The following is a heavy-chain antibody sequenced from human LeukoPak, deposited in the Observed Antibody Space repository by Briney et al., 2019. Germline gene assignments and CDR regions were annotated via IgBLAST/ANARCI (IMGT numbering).Heavy chain of an antibody. CDR1: GFTFSNFW. CDR2: INNDGSTI. J-gene: IGHJ5*02. Sequence: GGSLRLSCAASGFTFSNFWMHWVRQAPGKGLVWVSRINNDGSTITYADSVKGRFTISRDNAKSTLYPQMNSLRGEDSAVYYCARDPAEWEVPIDTWGQGTLVTVSP. CDR3: ARDPAEWEVPIDT. D-gene: IGHD1-26*01. V-gene: IGHV3-74*01.